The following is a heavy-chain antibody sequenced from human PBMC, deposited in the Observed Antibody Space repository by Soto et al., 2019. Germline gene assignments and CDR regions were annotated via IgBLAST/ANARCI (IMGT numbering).Heavy chain of an antibody. CDR1: GITFGSRA. Sequence: GGSLRLSCVASGITFGSRAMSWVRQAPGEGLEWGSGIGAASDTYYPVSVQGRFTVSRDNAKKSLYLQMNSLRAGDTAVYYCARGVLGPGDYYYGMDVWGQGTTVTVSS. CDR3: ARGVLGPGDYYYGMDV. J-gene: IGHJ6*02. D-gene: IGHD7-27*01. V-gene: IGHV3-13*01. CDR2: IGAASDT.